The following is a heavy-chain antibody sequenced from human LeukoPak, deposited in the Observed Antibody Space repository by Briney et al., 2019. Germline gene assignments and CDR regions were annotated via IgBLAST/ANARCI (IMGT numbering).Heavy chain of an antibody. D-gene: IGHD1-26*01. CDR3: ARQLVGAVKGFDY. CDR2: INPSGGST. Sequence: ASVKVSCKASGYTFTGYYMHWVRQAPGQGLEWMGIINPSGGSTSYAQKFQGRVTMTRDMSTSTVYMELSSLRSEDTAVYYCARQLVGAVKGFDYWGQGTLVTVSS. V-gene: IGHV1-46*01. CDR1: GYTFTGYY. J-gene: IGHJ4*02.